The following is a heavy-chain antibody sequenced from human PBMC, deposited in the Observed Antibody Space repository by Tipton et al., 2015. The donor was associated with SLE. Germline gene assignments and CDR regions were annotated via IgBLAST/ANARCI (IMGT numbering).Heavy chain of an antibody. D-gene: IGHD3-3*01. Sequence: TLSLTCAVYGGSFSGYYWSWIRQPPGKGLEWIGEINHSGSTNYNPSLKSRVTISVDTSKNQFSLKLSPVTAADTAVYYCARTGGKDYYDFWSGLNWFDPWGQGTLVTVSS. CDR3: ARTGGKDYYDFWSGLNWFDP. J-gene: IGHJ5*02. V-gene: IGHV4-34*01. CDR1: GGSFSGYY. CDR2: INHSGST.